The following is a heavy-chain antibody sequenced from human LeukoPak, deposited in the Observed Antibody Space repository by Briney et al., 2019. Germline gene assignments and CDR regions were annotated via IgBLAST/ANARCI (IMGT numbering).Heavy chain of an antibody. Sequence: PSETLSLTCTVSGGSISSYYWSWIRQPPGKGLEWIGYIYYSGSTNYNPSLKSRVTISVDTSKNQFSLKLSSVTAADTAVYYCARVRGVVPAAISYYVMDVWGQVTTVTVSS. CDR2: IYYSGST. J-gene: IGHJ6*02. CDR3: ARVRGVVPAAISYYVMDV. CDR1: GGSISSYY. V-gene: IGHV4-59*01. D-gene: IGHD2-2*01.